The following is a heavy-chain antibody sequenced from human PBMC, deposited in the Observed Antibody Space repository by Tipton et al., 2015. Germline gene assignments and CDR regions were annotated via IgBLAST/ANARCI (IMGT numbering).Heavy chain of an antibody. CDR2: IYHTGST. D-gene: IGHD4-11*01. J-gene: IGHJ4*02. Sequence: LRLSCTVSGGSVSSSSYYWGWIRQPPGKGLEWIGSIYHTGSTHYNPSLKSRVTISVDMSKNQFSLKLRSVTAADTAVYYCARLPTVINTYDFDYWGQGTLVTVSS. CDR3: ARLPTVINTYDFDY. CDR1: GGSVSSSSYY. V-gene: IGHV4-39*01.